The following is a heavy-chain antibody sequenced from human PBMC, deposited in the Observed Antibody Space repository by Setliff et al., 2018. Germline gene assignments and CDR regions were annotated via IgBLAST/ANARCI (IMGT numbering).Heavy chain of an antibody. V-gene: IGHV4-34*01. J-gene: IGHJ4*02. Sequence: SETLSLTCAVYGGSFSGYYWSWIRQPPGKGLEWIGEINHSGSTNYNPSLKSRVTISVDKSKNQFSLILSSVTAADTAVYYCASERESASRQTYFDSWGQGTLVTVSS. CDR1: GGSFSGYY. D-gene: IGHD2-15*01. CDR3: ASERESASRQTYFDS. CDR2: INHSGST.